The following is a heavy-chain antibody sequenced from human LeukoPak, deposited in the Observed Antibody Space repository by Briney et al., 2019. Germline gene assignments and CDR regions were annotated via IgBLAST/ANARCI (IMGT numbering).Heavy chain of an antibody. J-gene: IGHJ4*02. CDR1: GFTFSTYT. D-gene: IGHD7-27*01. CDR3: AIDPNWGAHS. V-gene: IGHV3-23*01. CDR2: IGNNGGGI. Sequence: GGSLRLSCAASGFTFSTYTMYWVRHPPGKSLEWVSIIGNNGGGIHYADSVKGRFTISRDNFKNALYLQMNSLRVEDTAVYYCAIDPNWGAHSWGQGVLVTVSS.